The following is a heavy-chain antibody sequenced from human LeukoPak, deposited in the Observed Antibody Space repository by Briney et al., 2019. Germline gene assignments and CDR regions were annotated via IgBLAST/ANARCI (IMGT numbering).Heavy chain of an antibody. CDR2: IRYDGSNK. Sequence: TGGSLRLSCAASGFTFSSYGMHWVRQAPGKGLEWVAFIRYDGSNKYYADSVKGRFTISRDNSKNTLYLQMNSLRAEDTAVYYCAKDRPTSGWYRYFDYWGQGTLATVSS. CDR1: GFTFSSYG. D-gene: IGHD6-19*01. V-gene: IGHV3-30*02. CDR3: AKDRPTSGWYRYFDY. J-gene: IGHJ4*02.